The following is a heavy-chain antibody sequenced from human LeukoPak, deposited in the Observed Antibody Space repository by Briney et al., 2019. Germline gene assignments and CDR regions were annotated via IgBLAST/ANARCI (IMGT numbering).Heavy chain of an antibody. CDR1: GYSFSNYW. Sequence: GEALKISCNVSGYSFSNYWNAWGRQMSGKGVVWLVRIYTCGSSTRYSPSLQGQVTISADKSLSTAYLQWSSLKASDTALYYCARRVQDGGRTRYSDPWGQGTLVTVSS. V-gene: IGHV5-51*01. CDR3: ARRVQDGGRTRYSDP. CDR2: IYTCGSST. J-gene: IGHJ5*02. D-gene: IGHD2-15*01.